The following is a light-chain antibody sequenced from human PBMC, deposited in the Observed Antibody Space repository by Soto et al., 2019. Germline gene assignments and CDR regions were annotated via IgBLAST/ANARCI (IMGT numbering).Light chain of an antibody. CDR1: QSVSSSY. CDR3: QQFGSSTLFT. V-gene: IGKV3-20*01. J-gene: IGKJ3*01. CDR2: GAS. Sequence: EIVLTQSPGTLSLSPGERATLSCRASQSVSSSYLAWYQQKPGQAPRLLIYGASSRATGIPDRFSGSGSGTHFTLTISRLEPEDFAVYYCQQFGSSTLFTVGPGTKVDV.